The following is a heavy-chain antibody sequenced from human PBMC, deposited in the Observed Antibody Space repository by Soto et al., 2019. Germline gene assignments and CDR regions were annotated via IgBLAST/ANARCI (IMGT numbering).Heavy chain of an antibody. CDR2: IWEDGSEE. J-gene: IGHJ4*02. CDR3: ARDPEGWVFGLDS. D-gene: IGHD3-10*02. V-gene: IGHV3-33*01. Sequence: QVQLVESGGGVVQPGRSLRLSCAASGFTFSNSLMHWVRKAPGKGLGWVAVIWEDGSEEYYADSVKGRFTISRDNSKNTLDVQMNTLGVDDMAVYYCARDPEGWVFGLDSWGQGTLVVVSS. CDR1: GFTFSNSL.